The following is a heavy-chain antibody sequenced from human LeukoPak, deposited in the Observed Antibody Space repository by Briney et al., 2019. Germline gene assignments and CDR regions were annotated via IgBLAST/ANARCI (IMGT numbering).Heavy chain of an antibody. J-gene: IGHJ4*02. CDR3: ARGWGPYYYDSSGPGY. CDR2: IIPIFGTA. V-gene: IGHV1-69*13. CDR1: GGTFSSYA. D-gene: IGHD3-22*01. Sequence: ASVKVSCKASGGTFSSYAISWVRQAPGQGLEWMGGIIPIFGTANYAQKFQGRVTITADESTSTAYMELSSLRSEDTAVYYCARGWGPYYYDSSGPGYWGQGTLVTVSS.